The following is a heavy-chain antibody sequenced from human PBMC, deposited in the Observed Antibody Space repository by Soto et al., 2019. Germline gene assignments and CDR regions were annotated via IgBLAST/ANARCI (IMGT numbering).Heavy chain of an antibody. J-gene: IGHJ2*01. CDR2: IYYSGST. V-gene: IGHV4-59*01. CDR1: GGSISSYY. D-gene: IGHD2-8*01. Sequence: QVQLQESGPGLVKPSETLSLTCTVSGGSISSYYWSWIRQPPGKGLEWIGYIYYSGSTNYNPAPKSRVTISVATAKNQFPLKLSSVTAADPAVYYCARPRGVFSGYFDLWGRGTLVTVSS. CDR3: ARPRGVFSGYFDL.